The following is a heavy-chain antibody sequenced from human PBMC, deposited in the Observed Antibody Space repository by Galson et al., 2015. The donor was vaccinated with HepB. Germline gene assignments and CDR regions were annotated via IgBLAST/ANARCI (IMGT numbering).Heavy chain of an antibody. Sequence: SLRLSCAASGFTFSSYAMHWVRQAPGKGLEWVAVISYDGSNKYHADSVKGRFTISRDNSKNTLYLQMNSLRAEDTAEYYCARDGLGIVVVIPWYFQHWGQGTLVTVSS. V-gene: IGHV3-30-3*01. CDR1: GFTFSSYA. CDR3: ARDGLGIVVVIPWYFQH. D-gene: IGHD3-22*01. CDR2: ISYDGSNK. J-gene: IGHJ1*01.